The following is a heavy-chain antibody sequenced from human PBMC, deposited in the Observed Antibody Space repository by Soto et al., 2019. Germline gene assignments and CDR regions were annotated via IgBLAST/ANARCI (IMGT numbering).Heavy chain of an antibody. CDR2: ITTSGGNT. Sequence: EVQLLESGGGLVQPGGSLRLSCAASGFTFSTYAMSWVRQAPGKGLEWVSTITTSGGNTYYADSVQGRFTISRDNSKNTLYLQMYSLSAEDTAVYYCAGRYCTNGVCYTNYYYYIDVWGKGTTVTVS. J-gene: IGHJ6*03. CDR3: AGRYCTNGVCYTNYYYYIDV. D-gene: IGHD2-8*01. CDR1: GFTFSTYA. V-gene: IGHV3-23*01.